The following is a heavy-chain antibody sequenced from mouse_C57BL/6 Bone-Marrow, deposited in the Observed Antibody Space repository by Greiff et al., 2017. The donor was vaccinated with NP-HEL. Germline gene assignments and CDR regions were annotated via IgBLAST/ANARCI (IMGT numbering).Heavy chain of an antibody. J-gene: IGHJ1*03. CDR2: ISDGGSYT. CDR3: ARDIPYYYGSSFYWYFDV. Sequence: EVQLVESGGGLVKPGGSLKLSCAASGFTFSSYAMSWVRQTPEKRLEWVATISDGGSYTYYPDNVKGRFTISRDNAKNNLYLQMIHLKSEDTAMYYCARDIPYYYGSSFYWYFDVWGTGTTVTVSS. CDR1: GFTFSSYA. D-gene: IGHD1-1*01. V-gene: IGHV5-4*01.